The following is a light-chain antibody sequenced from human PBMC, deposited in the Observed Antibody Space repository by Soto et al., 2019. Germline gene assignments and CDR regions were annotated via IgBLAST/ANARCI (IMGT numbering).Light chain of an antibody. Sequence: DIQMTQSPSTLSASVGDRVTITCRASQSISRWLAWYQQKSGKAPKFLIYDASSLESGVPSRFSGSGSGTDFTLTISSLQPEDFTTYYCQQFNNYPPITFGQGTRLEIK. V-gene: IGKV1-5*01. J-gene: IGKJ5*01. CDR3: QQFNNYPPIT. CDR2: DAS. CDR1: QSISRW.